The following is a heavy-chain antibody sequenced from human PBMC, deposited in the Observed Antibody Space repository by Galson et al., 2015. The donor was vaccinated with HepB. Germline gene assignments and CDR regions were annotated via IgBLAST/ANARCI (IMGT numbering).Heavy chain of an antibody. J-gene: IGHJ4*02. CDR1: GSSFTSYW. D-gene: IGHD3-9*01. CDR2: IYPGDSDT. V-gene: IGHV5-51*01. Sequence: QSGAEVTKPGESLKISCKGSGSSFTSYWIGWVRQMPGKGLEWMGIIYPGDSDTRYSPSFQGQVTISADKSINTAYLQWNSPKASDTARYYCARLDDILTTRGGYNYWGQGTLVTVSS. CDR3: ARLDDILTTRGGYNY.